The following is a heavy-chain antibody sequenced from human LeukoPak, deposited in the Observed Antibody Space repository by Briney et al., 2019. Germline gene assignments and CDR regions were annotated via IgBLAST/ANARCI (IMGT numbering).Heavy chain of an antibody. CDR1: GYGFTSYW. CDR3: ARRDYGGKHFDY. J-gene: IGHJ4*02. D-gene: IGHD4-23*01. V-gene: IGHV5-51*01. Sequence: LGESLKFSCKGSGYGFTSYWIGWVRQMPGKGLEWMGIIYPGDSDTKYSPSFQGQVTISADKSISTAYLQWSSLKASDTRMYYCARRDYGGKHFDYWGQGTLVTVSS. CDR2: IYPGDSDT.